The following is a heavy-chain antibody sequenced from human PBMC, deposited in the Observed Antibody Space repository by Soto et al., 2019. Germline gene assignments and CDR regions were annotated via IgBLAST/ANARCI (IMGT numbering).Heavy chain of an antibody. J-gene: IGHJ4*02. CDR1: GFTFSSYG. CDR2: IWYDGSKQ. D-gene: IGHD3-22*01. CDR3: ARFRGGDSSGCFDY. Sequence: VQLVESGGGLVQPGGSLRLSCAASGFTFSSYGMHWVRQAPGKGLEWVAVIWYDGSKQFYADSVKGRFTISRDNSKNTLYLQMNSLTAEDTAVYYCARFRGGDSSGCFDYWGQGTLVTVSS. V-gene: IGHV3-33*08.